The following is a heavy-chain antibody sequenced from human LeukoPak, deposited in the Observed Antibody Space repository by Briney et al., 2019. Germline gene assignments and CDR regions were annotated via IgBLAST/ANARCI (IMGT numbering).Heavy chain of an antibody. CDR1: GGTFSSYA. D-gene: IGHD2-15*01. CDR2: IIPIFGTA. Sequence: GASVKVSCKASGGTFSSYAISWVRQAPGQGLEWMGGIIPIFGTANYAQKFQGRVTITADESTSTAYMELSSLRSEDTAVYYCARGLRYCSGGSCYAPRYYYYYYGMDVWGQGTTVTVSS. V-gene: IGHV1-69*13. J-gene: IGHJ6*02. CDR3: ARGLRYCSGGSCYAPRYYYYYYGMDV.